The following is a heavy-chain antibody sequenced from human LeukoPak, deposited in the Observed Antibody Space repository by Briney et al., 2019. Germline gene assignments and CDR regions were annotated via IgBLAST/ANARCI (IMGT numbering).Heavy chain of an antibody. CDR1: XFXXSTYA. CDR2: ISYDGSNK. J-gene: IGHJ3*02. V-gene: IGHV3-30-3*01. Sequence: GGSLRLSCAASXFXXSTYAIHWVXXAPXEXLEWVAVISYDGSNKYYADSVKGRFTISRDNSKNTVYLQMNSLRAEDTAXXYCARNIYGGAFDIWGQGTMVTVSS. CDR3: ARNIYGGAFDI. D-gene: IGHD4-23*01.